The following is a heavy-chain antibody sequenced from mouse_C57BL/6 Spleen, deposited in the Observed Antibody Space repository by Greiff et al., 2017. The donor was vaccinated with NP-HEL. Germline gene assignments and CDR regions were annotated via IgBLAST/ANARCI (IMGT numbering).Heavy chain of an antibody. Sequence: VKVVESGPGLVAPSQSLSITCPVSGFSLTSYGVHWVRQPPGKGLEWLVVIWSDGSTPYNSALKSRLSISKDNSKSQVFLKMNSLQTDDTAMYYCARHSHYAMDYWGQGTSVTVSS. CDR3: ARHSHYAMDY. CDR1: GFSLTSYG. J-gene: IGHJ4*01. CDR2: IWSDGST. D-gene: IGHD6-1*01. V-gene: IGHV2-6-1*01.